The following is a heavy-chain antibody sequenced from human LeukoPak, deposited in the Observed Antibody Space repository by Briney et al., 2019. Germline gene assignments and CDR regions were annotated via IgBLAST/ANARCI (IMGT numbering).Heavy chain of an antibody. CDR1: GFTFSSYG. CDR3: ARRGTVTTGGAYYFDY. D-gene: IGHD4-17*01. V-gene: IGHV3-33*01. J-gene: IGHJ4*02. CDR2: IWYDGSNK. Sequence: GGSLRLSCAASGFTFSSYGMHWVRQAPGKGLEWVAVIWYDGSNKYYADSVKGRFTISRDNSKNTLYLQMNSLRAEDTAVHYCARRGTVTTGGAYYFDYWGQGTLVTVSS.